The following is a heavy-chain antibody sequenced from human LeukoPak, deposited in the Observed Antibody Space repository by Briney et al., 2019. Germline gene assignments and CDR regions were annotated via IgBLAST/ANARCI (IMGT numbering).Heavy chain of an antibody. CDR1: GYTFTSYA. J-gene: IGHJ4*02. D-gene: IGHD3-10*01. V-gene: IGHV1-3*01. Sequence: ASVKVSCKASGYTFTSYAMHWVRQAPGQRLEWMGWINAGNGNTKYSQKFQGRVTITRDTSASTAYMELSSQRSEDTAVYYCARDEWFGESHFDYWGQGTLVTVSS. CDR2: INAGNGNT. CDR3: ARDEWFGESHFDY.